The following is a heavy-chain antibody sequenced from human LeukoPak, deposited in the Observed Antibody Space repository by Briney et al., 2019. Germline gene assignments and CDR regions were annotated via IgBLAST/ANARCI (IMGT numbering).Heavy chain of an antibody. CDR1: GFTFSSYS. Sequence: GGSLRLSCAASGFTFSSYSMNWVRQAPGKGLEWISYISSSSSTIYYADSVKGRFTISRDNAKNSLYLQMNSLRDEDTAVYYCAVLPSYYDSSGYYYWGQGTLVTVSS. CDR2: ISSSSSTI. D-gene: IGHD3-22*01. V-gene: IGHV3-48*02. J-gene: IGHJ4*02. CDR3: AVLPSYYDSSGYYY.